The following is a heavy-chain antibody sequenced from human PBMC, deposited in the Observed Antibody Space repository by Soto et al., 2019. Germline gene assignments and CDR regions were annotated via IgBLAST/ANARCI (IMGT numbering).Heavy chain of an antibody. Sequence: PXGSLKISGKGYGYSFTSYWIGWVRQMPGKGLEWMGIIYPGDSDTRYSPSFQGQVTISADKSISTAYLQWSSLKASDTAMYYCARYRQVVGATYYFDYWGQGTLVTVSS. CDR1: GYSFTSYW. CDR3: ARYRQVVGATYYFDY. V-gene: IGHV5-51*01. J-gene: IGHJ4*02. D-gene: IGHD1-26*01. CDR2: IYPGDSDT.